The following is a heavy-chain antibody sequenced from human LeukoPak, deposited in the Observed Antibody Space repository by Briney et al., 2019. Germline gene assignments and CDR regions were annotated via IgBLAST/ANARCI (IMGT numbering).Heavy chain of an antibody. J-gene: IGHJ1*01. Sequence: GGSLRLSCAASGFTFSDYFMSWIRHTPGKGLEWLSYISGGAYTKSYADSVKGRFTISRDNAKNSLYLQMNSLRAEDTAVYFCAREGIAAAGPGFFQHWGQGALVTVSS. D-gene: IGHD6-13*01. CDR2: ISGGAYTK. CDR1: GFTFSDYF. CDR3: AREGIAAAGPGFFQH. V-gene: IGHV3-11*04.